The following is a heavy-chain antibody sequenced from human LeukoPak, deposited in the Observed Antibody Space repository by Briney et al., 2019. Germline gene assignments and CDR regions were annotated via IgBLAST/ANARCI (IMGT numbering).Heavy chain of an antibody. Sequence: SETLSLTCTVSGGSISSYYWSWIRQPAGKGLEWIGYIYSSGSTNYNPSLKSRVTISADTSKNQFSLKLSSVTAADTAVYYCARGDYYYMDVWGKGTTVTVSS. CDR3: ARGDYYYMDV. CDR2: IYSSGST. CDR1: GGSISSYY. V-gene: IGHV4-59*01. D-gene: IGHD1-26*01. J-gene: IGHJ6*03.